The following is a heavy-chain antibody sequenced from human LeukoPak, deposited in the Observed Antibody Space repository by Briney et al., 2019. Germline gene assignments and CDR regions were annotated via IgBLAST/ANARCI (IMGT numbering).Heavy chain of an antibody. CDR1: GFTFSSYA. CDR2: ISGSDGTT. Sequence: GGSLRPSCAASGFTFSSYAMSWVRQAPGMGLEWVSIISGSDGTTYYADSVTGRFTISRDNSKNTLFLQMNSLRAEDTALYYCAKDIGTGGTGWYFDLWGRGTLVTVSS. J-gene: IGHJ2*01. CDR3: AKDIGTGGTGWYFDL. V-gene: IGHV3-23*01. D-gene: IGHD6-13*01.